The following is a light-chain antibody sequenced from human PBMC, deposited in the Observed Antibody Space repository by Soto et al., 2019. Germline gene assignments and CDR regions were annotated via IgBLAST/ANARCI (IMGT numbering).Light chain of an antibody. J-gene: IGKJ3*01. CDR3: QQANSFPFT. V-gene: IGKV1-12*01. CDR2: AAS. Sequence: DIQMTQSPSSVSASVGDRVTITCRASQAISRSLAWYQQKPGEAPKLLTYAASILQSGVPSRFSGSGSGTDFTLTITRLQPEDFASYYCQQANSFPFTFGPGTKV. CDR1: QAISRS.